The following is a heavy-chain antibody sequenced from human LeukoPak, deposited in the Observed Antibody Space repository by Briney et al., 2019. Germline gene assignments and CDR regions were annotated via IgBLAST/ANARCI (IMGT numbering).Heavy chain of an antibody. Sequence: GGSLRLSCAASGFTFSSYAMSWVRQAPGKGLVWVSRINSDGSSTSYADSVKGRFTISRDNAKNTLYLQMNSLRAEDTAVYYCARGGSSSWYEGWFDPWGQGTLVTVSS. V-gene: IGHV3-74*01. CDR3: ARGGSSSWYEGWFDP. J-gene: IGHJ5*02. CDR1: GFTFSSYA. D-gene: IGHD6-13*01. CDR2: INSDGSST.